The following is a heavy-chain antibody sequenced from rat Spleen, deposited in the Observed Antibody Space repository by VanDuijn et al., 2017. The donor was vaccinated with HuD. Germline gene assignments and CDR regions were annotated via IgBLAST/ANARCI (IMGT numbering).Heavy chain of an antibody. D-gene: IGHD4-3*01. CDR3: ARWGGTGSYVMDA. V-gene: IGHV5-25*01. CDR2: ISPSGGST. J-gene: IGHJ4*01. Sequence: EVQLVKSGGGLVQPGRSMKLSCAASGFTFSNYYMAWVRQAPTKGLEWVASISPSGGSTYYPDSVKGRFTISRDNAKSTLYLQMDRLRSEDTATYCWARWGGTGSYVMDAWGQGASVTVSS. CDR1: GFTFSNYY.